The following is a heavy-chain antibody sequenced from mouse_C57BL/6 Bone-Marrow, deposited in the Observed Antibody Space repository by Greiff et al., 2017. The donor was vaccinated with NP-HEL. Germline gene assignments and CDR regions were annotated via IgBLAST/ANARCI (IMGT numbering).Heavy chain of an antibody. J-gene: IGHJ1*03. Sequence: QVQLQQSGAELARPGASVKLSCKASGYTFTTYPIEWMKQNHGKSLEWIGNFHPYNDDTKYNEKFKGKATLTVEKSSSTVYLELSRLTSDDAAVYYCARRGYVTWGGSWYFEVWGTGTTVTVSS. D-gene: IGHD3-1*01. CDR2: FHPYNDDT. CDR1: GYTFTTYP. CDR3: ARRGYVTWGGSWYFEV. V-gene: IGHV1-47*01.